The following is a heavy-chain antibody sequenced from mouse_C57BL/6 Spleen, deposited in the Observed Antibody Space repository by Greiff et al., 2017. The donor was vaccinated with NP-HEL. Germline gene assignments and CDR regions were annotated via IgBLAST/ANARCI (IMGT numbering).Heavy chain of an antibody. D-gene: IGHD2-5*01. CDR2: INPGSGGT. Sequence: QVQLQQSGAELVRPGTSVKVSCKASGYAFTNYLIEWVKQRPGQGLEWIGVINPGSGGTNYNEKFKGKATLTADKSSSTAYMQLSSLTSEDSAVYFCARRYYSNYIYAMDYWGQGTSVTVSS. J-gene: IGHJ4*01. V-gene: IGHV1-54*01. CDR3: ARRYYSNYIYAMDY. CDR1: GYAFTNYL.